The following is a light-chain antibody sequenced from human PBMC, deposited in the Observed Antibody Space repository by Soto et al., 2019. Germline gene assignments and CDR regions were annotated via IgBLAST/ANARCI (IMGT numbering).Light chain of an antibody. CDR3: QQYNSFSLIT. CDR1: QSISRW. J-gene: IGKJ5*01. CDR2: DAS. V-gene: IGKV1-5*01. Sequence: DIQMTQSPSTLSASVGDTVTITCRASQSISRWLAWYQQKPGKAPKILISDASILESGVPSRFSGTGSGAEFTLTISSLQPDDFATYFCQQYNSFSLITFGQGTRLEI.